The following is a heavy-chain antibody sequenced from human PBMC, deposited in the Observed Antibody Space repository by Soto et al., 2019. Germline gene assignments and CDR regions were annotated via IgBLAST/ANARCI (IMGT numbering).Heavy chain of an antibody. Sequence: PGESLKISCKGAGYSFTSYWIGWVRQMPGKGLEWMGIIYPGDSDTRYSPSFQGQVTISADKSISTAYLQWSSLKASDTAMYYCARIPTNGDYYYYGMDGWGQGHTVTGSS. J-gene: IGHJ6*02. CDR2: IYPGDSDT. CDR3: ARIPTNGDYYYYGMDG. CDR1: GYSFTSYW. D-gene: IGHD3-10*01. V-gene: IGHV5-51*01.